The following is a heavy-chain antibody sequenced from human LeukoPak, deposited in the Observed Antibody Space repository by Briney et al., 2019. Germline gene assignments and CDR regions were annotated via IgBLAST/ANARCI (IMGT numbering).Heavy chain of an antibody. V-gene: IGHV1-2*02. D-gene: IGHD1-26*01. CDR2: INPNSGGT. Sequence: ASVKVSCTASGYTFTGYYMYWVRQAPGQGLEWMGWINPNSGGTNYAQKFQGRVTMTRDTSISTAYMELSRLRSDDTAVYYCAREDSGGSYCFFSWGQGTLVTVSS. J-gene: IGHJ5*02. CDR3: AREDSGGSYCFFS. CDR1: GYTFTGYY.